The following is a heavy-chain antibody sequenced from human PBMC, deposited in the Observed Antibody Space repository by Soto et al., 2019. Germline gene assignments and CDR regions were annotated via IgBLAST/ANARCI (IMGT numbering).Heavy chain of an antibody. V-gene: IGHV1-69*01. J-gene: IGHJ4*02. Sequence: QVQLVQSGAEVKKPGSSVKVSCKASGGTFSSYAISWVRQAPGQGLEWMGGIIPIFGTANYAQKFQGRVTITAEESTSTAYMELSSLRSEDTAVYYCASPPSGIAAAGPFDYWGQGTLVTVSS. CDR1: GGTFSSYA. CDR2: IIPIFGTA. D-gene: IGHD6-13*01. CDR3: ASPPSGIAAAGPFDY.